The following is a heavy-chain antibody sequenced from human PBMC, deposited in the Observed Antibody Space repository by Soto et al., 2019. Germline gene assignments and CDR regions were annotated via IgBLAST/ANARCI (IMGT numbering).Heavy chain of an antibody. J-gene: IGHJ3*02. V-gene: IGHV1-2*02. D-gene: IGHD6-25*01. CDR3: ARVRAARRDAFDS. CDR1: GYTFTGYY. CDR2: INPNSGGT. Sequence: QVQLVQSGAEVQKPGASVKVSCKASGYTFTGYYMHWVRQAPGQGLEWMGWINPNSGGTNYAQKWQGRGTMTRDTAISAAYREQSRHRADDTAGDYWARVRAARRDAFDSWGQGTMVTVSS.